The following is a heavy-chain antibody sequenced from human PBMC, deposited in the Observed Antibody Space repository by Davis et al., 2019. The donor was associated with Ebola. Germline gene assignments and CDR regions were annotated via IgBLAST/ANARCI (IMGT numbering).Heavy chain of an antibody. CDR1: GFTFSSYS. V-gene: IGHV3-21*01. CDR3: TRDLSTIMVTTGWFDP. D-gene: IGHD4-17*01. J-gene: IGHJ5*02. CDR2: ISSSSSYI. Sequence: GESLKISCAASGFTFSSYSMNWVRQAPGKGLEWVSSISSSSSYIYYADSVKGRFTISRGNAKNTLYLQMNSLRAEDTAVYYCTRDLSTIMVTTGWFDPWGQGTLVTVSS.